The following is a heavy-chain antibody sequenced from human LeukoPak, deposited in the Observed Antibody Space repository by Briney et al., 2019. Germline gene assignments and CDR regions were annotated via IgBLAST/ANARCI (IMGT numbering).Heavy chain of an antibody. V-gene: IGHV4-59*01. CDR1: GGSISDNY. J-gene: IGHJ6*03. Sequence: SETLSLTCTASGGSISDNYWSWIRQPPGKGLQWIAYINYSGSTSYNAALKKRVTISVDTSKNPVSLKLSSVTAADTAVYYCARVVIYCSSTTCFYMDVWGKGTTVTVSS. CDR2: INYSGST. D-gene: IGHD2-2*01. CDR3: ARVVIYCSSTTCFYMDV.